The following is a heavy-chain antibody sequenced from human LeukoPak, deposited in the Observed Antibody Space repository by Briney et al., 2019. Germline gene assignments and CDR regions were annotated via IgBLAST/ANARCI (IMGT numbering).Heavy chain of an antibody. V-gene: IGHV3-30*03. CDR1: GFTFSSYG. CDR3: ARRRTTVTTSLDY. Sequence: HPGGSLRLSCAASGFTFSSYGMHWVRQAPGKGLEWVAVISYDGSNKYYADSVKGRFTISRDNSKNTLYLQMNSLRAEDTAVYYCARRRTTVTTSLDYWGQGTLVTVSS. J-gene: IGHJ4*02. CDR2: ISYDGSNK. D-gene: IGHD4-17*01.